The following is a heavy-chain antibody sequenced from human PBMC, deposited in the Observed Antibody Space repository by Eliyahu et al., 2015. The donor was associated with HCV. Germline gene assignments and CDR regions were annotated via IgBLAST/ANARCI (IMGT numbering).Heavy chain of an antibody. CDR1: GFTVXXNY. CDR2: IYSGGST. D-gene: IGHD6-13*01. J-gene: IGHJ6*02. CDR3: ARASRYSSSWWGGDYYYGMDV. Sequence: EVQLVESGGGLVQPGGSLRLSCAASGFTVXXNYMSWVRQAPGKGLEWVSVIYSGGSTYYADSVKGRFTISRDNSKNTLYLQMNSLRAEDTAVYYCARASRYSSSWWGGDYYYGMDVWGQGTTVTVSS. V-gene: IGHV3-66*01.